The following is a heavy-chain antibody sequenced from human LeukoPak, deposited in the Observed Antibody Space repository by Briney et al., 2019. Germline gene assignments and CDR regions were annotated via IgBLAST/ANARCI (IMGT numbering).Heavy chain of an antibody. CDR1: GFTFSRYG. CDR2: IWYDGSNK. Sequence: PGRSLRLSCVVSGFTFSRYGVHWVRQAPGKGLEWVALIWYDGSNKYYADSVKGRFTISRDDSKNTLYPQMNSLRAEDTAVYYCARDPGTTSYYFDYWGQGTLVTVSS. J-gene: IGHJ4*02. D-gene: IGHD1-1*01. CDR3: ARDPGTTSYYFDY. V-gene: IGHV3-33*01.